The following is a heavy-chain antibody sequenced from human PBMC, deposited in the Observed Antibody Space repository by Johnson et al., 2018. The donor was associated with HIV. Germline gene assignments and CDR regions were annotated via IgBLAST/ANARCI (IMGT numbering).Heavy chain of an antibody. D-gene: IGHD5-12*01. CDR2: ISSDGTTT. Sequence: QVQLVESGGGVVQPGRSLRLSCAASGFTFSSYAMHWVRQAPGKGLEWVAVISSDGTTTAYADSVKGRYTISRDISTNTVYLQMNSLSPEDTAVYYCAREDVSSGYAGTFDIWGQGTLVTVSS. J-gene: IGHJ3*02. CDR1: GFTFSSYA. CDR3: AREDVSSGYAGTFDI. V-gene: IGHV3-30*04.